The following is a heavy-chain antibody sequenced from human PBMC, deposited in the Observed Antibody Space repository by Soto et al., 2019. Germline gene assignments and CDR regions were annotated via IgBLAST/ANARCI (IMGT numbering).Heavy chain of an antibody. CDR2: IYYSGST. Sequence: QLQLQESGPGLVKPSETLSLTCTVSGGSISSSSYYWGWIRQPPGKGLEWIGSIYYSGSTYYNPSLKGRVTISVDTSKNQFSLKLSSVTAADTAVYYCARGYYDSSGYYWYYFDYWGQGTLVTVSS. CDR3: ARGYYDSSGYYWYYFDY. CDR1: GGSISSSSYY. V-gene: IGHV4-39*01. J-gene: IGHJ4*02. D-gene: IGHD3-22*01.